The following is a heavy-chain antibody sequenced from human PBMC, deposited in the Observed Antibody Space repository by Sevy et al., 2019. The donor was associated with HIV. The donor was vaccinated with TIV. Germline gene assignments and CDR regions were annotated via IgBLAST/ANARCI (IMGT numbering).Heavy chain of an antibody. Sequence: SGPTLVNPTQTLTLTCTFSGFSLSTSGVGVGWIRQPPGKALEWLALIYWDDDKRYSPSLKSRLTITKDTSKNQVVLTMTNMDPVDTATYYCANRRIAAAGPLPDYWGQGTLVTVSS. D-gene: IGHD6-13*01. CDR2: IYWDDDK. CDR1: GFSLSTSGVG. J-gene: IGHJ4*02. V-gene: IGHV2-5*02. CDR3: ANRRIAAAGPLPDY.